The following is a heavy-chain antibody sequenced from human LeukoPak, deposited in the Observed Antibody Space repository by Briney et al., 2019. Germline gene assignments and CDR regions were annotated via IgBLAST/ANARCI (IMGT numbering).Heavy chain of an antibody. CDR2: IRYDGSNK. CDR1: GFSFSSYG. CDR3: AKPHFDD. J-gene: IGHJ4*02. V-gene: IGHV3-30*02. Sequence: GGSLRLSCAALGFSFSSYGMPWVRQAPGKGLKWVAFIRYDGSNKYYADSVKGRFTISRDNSKNTLYLQMNSLRAGDTAVYYCAKPHFDDWGQGTLVTVSS.